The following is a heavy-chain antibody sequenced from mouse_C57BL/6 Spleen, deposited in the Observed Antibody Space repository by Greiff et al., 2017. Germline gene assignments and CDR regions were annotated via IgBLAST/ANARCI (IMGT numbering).Heavy chain of an antibody. CDR3: ARSIDGYYRAWFAY. CDR1: GFSLTSYA. J-gene: IGHJ3*01. CDR2: IWTGGGT. Sequence: VMLVESGPGLVAPSQSLSITCTVSGFSLTSYAISWVRQPPGKGLEWLGVIWTGGGTNYNSALKSRLSISKDNSKSQVFLKMNSLQTDDTARYYCARSIDGYYRAWFAYWGQGTLVTVSA. D-gene: IGHD2-3*01. V-gene: IGHV2-9-1*01.